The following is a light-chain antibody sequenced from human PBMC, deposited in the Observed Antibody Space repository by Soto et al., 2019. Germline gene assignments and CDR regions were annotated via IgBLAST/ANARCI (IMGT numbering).Light chain of an antibody. CDR1: SSNIGNNY. V-gene: IGLV1-51*02. CDR3: ASWDLSLSGYV. J-gene: IGLJ1*01. CDR2: ESN. Sequence: QSVLTQPPSVSAAPGQKVTISCSGTSSNIGNNYVAWYQQLPGAAPTLLIYESNRRPTGIPDRFSGSKSATSATLDITGLQTGDEADYDCASWDLSLSGYVFGSGTKVTVL.